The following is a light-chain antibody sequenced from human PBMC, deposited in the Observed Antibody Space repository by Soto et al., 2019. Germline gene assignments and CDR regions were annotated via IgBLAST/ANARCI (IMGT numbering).Light chain of an antibody. CDR3: RPWDRSLSASWV. CDR2: ENN. J-gene: IGLJ3*02. CDR1: TSNLGNQY. V-gene: IGLV1-51*02. Sequence: QSVLTQPPSVSAAPGPEVTISCSGSTSNLGNQYVSWYHLLPGTDPKLLIYENNTRPSGIPDRFSGTKSGTSATLGLTGLQTGDEDDYYCRPWDRSLSASWVFGGGTKLTVL.